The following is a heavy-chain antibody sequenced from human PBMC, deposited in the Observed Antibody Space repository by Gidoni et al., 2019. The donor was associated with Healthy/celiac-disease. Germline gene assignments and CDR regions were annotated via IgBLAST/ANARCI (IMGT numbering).Heavy chain of an antibody. V-gene: IGHV4-39*01. J-gene: IGHJ4*02. D-gene: IGHD4-17*01. CDR1: GGSISSSSYY. CDR3: AGLFTVTTGTYFDY. Sequence: QLQLQESGPGLVKPSETLSLTCTVSGGSISSSSYYWGWIRQPPGKGLEWIGSIYYSGSTYYNPSLKSRVTISVDTSKNQFSLKLSSVTAADTAVYYCAGLFTVTTGTYFDYWGQGTLVTVSS. CDR2: IYYSGST.